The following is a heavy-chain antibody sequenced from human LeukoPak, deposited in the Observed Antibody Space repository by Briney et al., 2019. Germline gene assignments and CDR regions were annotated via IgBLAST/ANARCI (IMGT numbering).Heavy chain of an antibody. J-gene: IGHJ4*02. D-gene: IGHD1-14*01. Sequence: GGSLRLSCAASGFPFINSEMNWVRQPPGKGLEWVSYISVSGASIYYTDSVRGRFTISRDNAKNSLYLQMNSLTVEDTAIYYCAKDPNINWGQGTLVTVSS. CDR2: ISVSGASI. CDR1: GFPFINSE. V-gene: IGHV3-48*03. CDR3: AKDPNIN.